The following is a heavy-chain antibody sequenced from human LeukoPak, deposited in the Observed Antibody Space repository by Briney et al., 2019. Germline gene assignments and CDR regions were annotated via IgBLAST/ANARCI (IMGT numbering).Heavy chain of an antibody. CDR3: ARHPQVVVAAVGDY. CDR1: GYSIGSGYY. V-gene: IGHV4-38-2*01. D-gene: IGHD2-15*01. Sequence: SETLSLTCVVSGYSIGSGYYWGWIRQPPGKGLEWIASIYHSGGTYYNPSLKSRVTISVDTSKNQFSLKLSSVTAADTAVYYCARHPQVVVAAVGDYWGQGTLVTVSS. J-gene: IGHJ4*02. CDR2: IYHSGGT.